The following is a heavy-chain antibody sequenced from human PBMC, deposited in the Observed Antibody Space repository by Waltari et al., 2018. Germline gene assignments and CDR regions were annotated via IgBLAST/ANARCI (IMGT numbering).Heavy chain of an antibody. V-gene: IGHV1-69*01. Sequence: QVQLVQSGAEVKKHGSSVKVSCKASGGTFSSYAISWVRQAPGQGLEWMGGIIPIFGTANYAQKFQGRVTFTADESTSTAYMELSSLRSEDTAVYYCARDPRFLEWLPYYYGMDVWGQGTTVTVSS. J-gene: IGHJ6*02. CDR3: ARDPRFLEWLPYYYGMDV. CDR2: IIPIFGTA. CDR1: GGTFSSYA. D-gene: IGHD3-3*01.